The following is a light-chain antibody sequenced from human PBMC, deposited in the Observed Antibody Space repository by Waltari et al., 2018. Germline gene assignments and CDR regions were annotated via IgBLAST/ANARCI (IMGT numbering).Light chain of an antibody. Sequence: QSALTQPPSAPGSPGQSVPLPRTGPTSDVGGYHYVPWYQQHPAKPPKLIISEVTKRPAGVPDRFSGSKSGNTASLTVSGLQAEDEADYYCSSYAHSNTVVFGGGTRLTVL. CDR3: SSYAHSNTVV. CDR1: TSDVGGYHY. V-gene: IGLV2-8*01. CDR2: EVT. J-gene: IGLJ2*01.